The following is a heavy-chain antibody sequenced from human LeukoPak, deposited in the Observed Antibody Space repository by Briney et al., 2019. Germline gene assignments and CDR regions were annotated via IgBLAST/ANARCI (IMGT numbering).Heavy chain of an antibody. Sequence: ASVKVSCKASGYTFTSYAMHWVRQAPGQRLERMGWINAGNGNTKYSQKFQGRVTITRDTSASTAYMELSSLRSEDTAVYYCARGQVVADAFDIWGQGTMVTVSS. CDR2: INAGNGNT. V-gene: IGHV1-3*01. D-gene: IGHD2-15*01. CDR3: ARGQVVADAFDI. J-gene: IGHJ3*02. CDR1: GYTFTSYA.